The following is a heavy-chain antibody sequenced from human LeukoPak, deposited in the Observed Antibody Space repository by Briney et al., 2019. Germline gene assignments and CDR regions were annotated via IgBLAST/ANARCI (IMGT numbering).Heavy chain of an antibody. Sequence: GGSLRLSCAASGFTFSTYAMHWVRQAPGKGLEWVAVISYDGSSRYYADSVKGRFTISRDNSKNTLYLQMNSLRAEDTAVYYCARARSSYGYGDAFDIWGQGTMVTVSS. D-gene: IGHD5-18*01. CDR3: ARARSSYGYGDAFDI. V-gene: IGHV3-30*04. CDR1: GFTFSTYA. J-gene: IGHJ3*02. CDR2: ISYDGSSR.